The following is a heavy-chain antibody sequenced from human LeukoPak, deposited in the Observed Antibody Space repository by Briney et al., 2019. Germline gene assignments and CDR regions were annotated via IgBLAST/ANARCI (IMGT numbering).Heavy chain of an antibody. D-gene: IGHD2-15*01. CDR1: GFTFSTYG. V-gene: IGHV3-33*01. Sequence: GGSLRLSCAASGFTFSTYGMHWVRQAPGKGLEWVAVIWYDGGNKYYSDSVKGRFTISGDNSKSTVSLQMNSLRAEDTAVYYCARGQYSPDYWGQGTVVTVSS. CDR3: ARGQYSPDY. CDR2: IWYDGGNK. J-gene: IGHJ4*02.